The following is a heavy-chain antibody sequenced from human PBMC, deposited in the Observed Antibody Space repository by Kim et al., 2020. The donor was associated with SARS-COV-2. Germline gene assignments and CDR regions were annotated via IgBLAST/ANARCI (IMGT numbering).Heavy chain of an antibody. V-gene: IGHV4-34*01. Sequence: SETLSLTCAVYGGSFSGYYRSWIRQPPGKGLEWIGEINHSGSTNYNPSLKSRVTISVDTSKNQFSLKLSSVTAADTAVYYCARERVKGLVSVYLSDWGQGTLVTVSS. CDR1: GGSFSGYY. J-gene: IGHJ4*02. D-gene: IGHD2-8*01. CDR3: ARERVKGLVSVYLSD. CDR2: INHSGST.